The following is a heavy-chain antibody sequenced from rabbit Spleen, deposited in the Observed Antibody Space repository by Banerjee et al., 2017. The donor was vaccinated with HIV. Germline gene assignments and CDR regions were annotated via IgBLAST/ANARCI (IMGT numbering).Heavy chain of an antibody. CDR3: ARDATDGSGYQFDL. J-gene: IGHJ4*01. CDR1: GFSFSSNYY. CDR2: IHTGRGST. D-gene: IGHD1-1*01. Sequence: QEQLVESGGDLVKPGTSLTLTCTASGFSFSSNYYMCWVRQAPGKGLEWIGCIHTGRGSTYYASWAKGRFTISKTSPTTVTLQMTSLTAADTATYFSARDATDGSGYQFDLWGPGTLVTVS. V-gene: IGHV1S45*01.